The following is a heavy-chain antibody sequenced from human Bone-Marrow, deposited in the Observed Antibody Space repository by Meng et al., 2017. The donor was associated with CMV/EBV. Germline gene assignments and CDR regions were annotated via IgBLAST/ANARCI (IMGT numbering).Heavy chain of an antibody. CDR1: GYTFTSYA. Sequence: ASVKVSCKASGYTFTSYAMNWVRQAPGQGLEWMGWINTNTGNPTYAQGFTGRFVFSLDTSVSTAYLQICSLKAEDTAVYYCASDLYSSSWYSYYYYGMDVWGQGTTVTVSS. V-gene: IGHV7-4-1*01. D-gene: IGHD6-13*01. CDR3: ASDLYSSSWYSYYYYGMDV. J-gene: IGHJ6*02. CDR2: INTNTGNP.